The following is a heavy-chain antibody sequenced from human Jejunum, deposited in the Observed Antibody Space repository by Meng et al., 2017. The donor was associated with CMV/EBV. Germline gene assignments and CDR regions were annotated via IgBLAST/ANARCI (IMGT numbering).Heavy chain of an antibody. CDR2: ISASSSYI. J-gene: IGHJ4*02. CDR1: GFTFSSYA. V-gene: IGHV3-21*01. CDR3: ARAIGYTYGRPYFDY. Sequence: GFTFSSYAMDWVRQAPGKGLEWISSISASSSYIYYADSMKSRFTISRDNAKNSLYLQMNSLRAEDTAVYYCARAIGYTYGRPYFDYWGQGTLVTVSS. D-gene: IGHD5-18*01.